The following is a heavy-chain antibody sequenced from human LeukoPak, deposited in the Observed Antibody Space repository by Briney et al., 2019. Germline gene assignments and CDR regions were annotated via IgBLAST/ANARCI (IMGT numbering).Heavy chain of an antibody. CDR3: ARVEGYYVSFDY. V-gene: IGHV4-39*07. Sequence: SSETLSLTCTVSGGSISRSGFYWDWIRQPPGKGLEWIGEIYHSGSTNYNPSLKSRVTISVDTSKNQFSLKLSSVTAADTAVYYCARVEGYYVSFDYWGQGTLVTVSS. J-gene: IGHJ4*02. D-gene: IGHD3-10*02. CDR2: IYHSGST. CDR1: GGSISRSGFY.